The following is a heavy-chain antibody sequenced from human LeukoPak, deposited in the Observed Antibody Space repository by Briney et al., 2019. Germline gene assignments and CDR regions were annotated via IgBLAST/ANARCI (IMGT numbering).Heavy chain of an antibody. Sequence: ASVKVSCKVSGHTLTEFSMEWVRQAPGKGLEWMGGFDPEEGDTIYAQKFQGRLTMTEDTSTDTAYMELSSLTSEDTAVYYCATGSIVYDFWGQGTLVTVSS. V-gene: IGHV1-24*01. D-gene: IGHD2-21*01. J-gene: IGHJ4*02. CDR2: FDPEEGDT. CDR3: ATGSIVYDF. CDR1: GHTLTEFS.